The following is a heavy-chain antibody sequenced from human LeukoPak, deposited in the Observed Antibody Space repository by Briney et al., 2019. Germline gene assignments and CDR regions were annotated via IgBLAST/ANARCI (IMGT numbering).Heavy chain of an antibody. CDR3: ARDLDYYDSSGYLH. CDR2: IRSSSSYI. Sequence: PGGSLRLSCAASGFSFSDSYMNWVRQAPGKGLEWVSSIRSSSSYIYYADSVKGRFTISRDNAKNSLYLQMNSLRAEDTAVYYCARDLDYYDSSGYLHWGQGTLVTVSS. J-gene: IGHJ4*02. D-gene: IGHD3-22*01. CDR1: GFSFSDSY. V-gene: IGHV3-21*01.